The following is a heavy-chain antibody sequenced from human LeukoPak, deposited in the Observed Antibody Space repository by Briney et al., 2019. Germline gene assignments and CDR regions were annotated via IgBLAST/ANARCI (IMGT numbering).Heavy chain of an antibody. J-gene: IGHJ4*02. CDR3: ASHSSGWYFDY. V-gene: IGHV4-39*01. D-gene: IGHD6-19*01. CDR1: GGSISSSSYY. CDR2: IYYSGGT. Sequence: SETLSLTCTVSGGSISSSSYYWGWIRQPPGKGLEWIGSIYYSGGTYYNPSLKSRVTISVDTSKNQFSLKLSAVTAADTAVYYCASHSSGWYFDYWGQGTLVTVSS.